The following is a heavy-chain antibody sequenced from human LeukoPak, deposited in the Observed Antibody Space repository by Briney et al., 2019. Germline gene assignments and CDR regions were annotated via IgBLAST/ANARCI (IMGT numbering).Heavy chain of an antibody. CDR1: GYTFTGYY. CDR2: INPNSGGT. J-gene: IGHJ4*02. V-gene: IGHV1-2*02. CDR3: ARGGGYSSSWFAATFDY. Sequence: ASVKVSCKASGYTFTGYYMHWVRQAPGQGLEWMEWINPNSGGTNYAQKFQGRVTMTRDTSISTAYMELSRLRSDDTAVYYCARGGGYSSSWFAATFDYWGQGTLVTVSS. D-gene: IGHD6-13*01.